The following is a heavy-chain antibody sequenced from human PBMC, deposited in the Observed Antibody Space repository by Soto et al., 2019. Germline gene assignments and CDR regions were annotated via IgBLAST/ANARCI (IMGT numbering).Heavy chain of an antibody. D-gene: IGHD6-13*01. V-gene: IGHV3-23*01. J-gene: IGHJ4*02. Sequence: EVQLLESGGGLVQPGGSLRLSCAASGFTFSRYAMNWVRQAPGKGLEWVSVISGSDGSTYYADSVKGRFTISRDNSKNTLNLQRNSLRAEDTAVYYCARRSSSWYFDYWGQGTLVTVSS. CDR2: ISGSDGST. CDR3: ARRSSSWYFDY. CDR1: GFTFSRYA.